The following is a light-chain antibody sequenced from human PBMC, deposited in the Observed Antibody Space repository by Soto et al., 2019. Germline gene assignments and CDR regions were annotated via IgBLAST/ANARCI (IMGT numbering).Light chain of an antibody. CDR1: SSDVGAYDY. V-gene: IGLV2-14*01. CDR2: EVS. J-gene: IGLJ2*01. CDR3: SSYSSRSTLL. Sequence: QSVLTQPASVSGSPGQSITISCTGTSSDVGAYDYVSWYQQHPGKAPKLMIYEVSNRPSRVSTRFSGSKSGNTGSLTISGLQAEDEADYPCSSYSSRSTLLFGGGTQLMVL.